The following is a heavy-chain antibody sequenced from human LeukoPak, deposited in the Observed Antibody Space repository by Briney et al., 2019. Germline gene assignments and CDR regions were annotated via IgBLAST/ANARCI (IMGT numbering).Heavy chain of an antibody. CDR2: MNPNSGNT. D-gene: IGHD4-17*01. CDR1: GYTFTSYD. CDR3: ARGRTVTTFYYGMDV. Sequence: ASVKVSCKASGYTFTSYDINWVRQATGQGLEWRGWMNPNSGNTGYAQKFQGRVTMTRNTSISTAYMELSSLRSEDTAVYYCARGRTVTTFYYGMDVWGQGTTVTVSS. V-gene: IGHV1-8*01. J-gene: IGHJ6*02.